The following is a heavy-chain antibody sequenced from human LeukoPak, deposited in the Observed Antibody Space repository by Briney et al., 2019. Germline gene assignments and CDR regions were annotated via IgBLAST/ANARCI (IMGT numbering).Heavy chain of an antibody. CDR3: ARDRYCSGGSCYVRSYYYYMDV. D-gene: IGHD2-15*01. V-gene: IGHV1-18*01. J-gene: IGHJ6*03. CDR1: GYTFTSYG. Sequence: ASVKVSCTASGYTFTSYGISWVRQAPGQGLEWMGWISAYNGNTNYAQKLQGRVTMTADTSTSTAYMELRSLRSDDTAVYYCARDRYCSGGSCYVRSYYYYMDVWGKGTTVTVSS. CDR2: ISAYNGNT.